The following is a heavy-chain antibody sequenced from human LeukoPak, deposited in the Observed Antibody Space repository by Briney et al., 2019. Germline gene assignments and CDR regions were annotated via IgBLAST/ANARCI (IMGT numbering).Heavy chain of an antibody. Sequence: PSETLSLTCTVSGGSISSSSYYWGWIRQPPGKGLEWIGSIYYSGSTYYNPSLKSRVTISVDTSKNQFSLKLSSVTAADTAVYYCARLKVVVGAPRGLFDYWGQGTLVTVSS. CDR3: ARLKVVVGAPRGLFDY. D-gene: IGHD1-26*01. J-gene: IGHJ4*02. CDR2: IYYSGST. V-gene: IGHV4-39*01. CDR1: GGSISSSSYY.